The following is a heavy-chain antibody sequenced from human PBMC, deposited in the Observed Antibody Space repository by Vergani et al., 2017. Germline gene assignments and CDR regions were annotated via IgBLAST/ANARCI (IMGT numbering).Heavy chain of an antibody. CDR3: ARGGMAIFGVVVRYFDL. CDR1: GGSFSGYY. Sequence: QVQLQQWGAGLLKPSETLSLTCAVYGGSFSGYYWSWIRQPPGKGLEWIGEINHSGSTNYNPSLKSRVTISVDTSKNQFSLKLSSMTAADTAVYYCARGGMAIFGVVVRYFDLWGRGTLVTVSS. CDR2: INHSGST. V-gene: IGHV4-34*01. D-gene: IGHD3-3*01. J-gene: IGHJ2*01.